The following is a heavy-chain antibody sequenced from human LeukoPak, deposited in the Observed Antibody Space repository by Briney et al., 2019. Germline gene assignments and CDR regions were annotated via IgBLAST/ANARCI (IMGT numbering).Heavy chain of an antibody. J-gene: IGHJ4*02. Sequence: SETLSLTCTVSGGSISSYYWGWIRQPPGKGLEWIGSIYYSGSTYYNPSLKSRVTISVDTSKNQFSLKLSSVTAADTAVYYCARVPILDYWGQGTLVTVSS. CDR1: GGSISSYY. CDR3: ARVPILDY. D-gene: IGHD2-21*01. V-gene: IGHV4-39*07. CDR2: IYYSGST.